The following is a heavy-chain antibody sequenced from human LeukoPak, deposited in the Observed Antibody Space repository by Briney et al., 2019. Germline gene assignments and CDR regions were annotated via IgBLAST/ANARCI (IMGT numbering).Heavy chain of an antibody. CDR2: ISSSGSTI. CDR1: GFTFSSYE. V-gene: IGHV3-48*03. Sequence: GGSLRLSCAASGFTFSSYEMNWVRQAPGKGLEWVSYISSSGSTIYYADSVKGRFTISRDNAKNSLCLQMNSLRAEDTAVYYCASERGYSYGLVYWGQETLVTVSS. D-gene: IGHD5-18*01. J-gene: IGHJ4*02. CDR3: ASERGYSYGLVY.